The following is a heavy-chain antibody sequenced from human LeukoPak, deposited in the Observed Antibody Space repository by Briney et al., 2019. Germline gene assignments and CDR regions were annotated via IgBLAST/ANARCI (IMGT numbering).Heavy chain of an antibody. D-gene: IGHD1-1*01. CDR2: IHSSGST. Sequence: SDTLSLTCTVSGGSLSGHFWSWFRRPPGKGLENIGYIHSSGSTNYNPSYKSRVTASLEMSKNQFSLSLSSVIAADAAVYYCAGEPGETDGYNFDFWGQGILVTVSS. CDR3: AGEPGETDGYNFDF. CDR1: GGSLSGHF. V-gene: IGHV4-59*11. J-gene: IGHJ4*02.